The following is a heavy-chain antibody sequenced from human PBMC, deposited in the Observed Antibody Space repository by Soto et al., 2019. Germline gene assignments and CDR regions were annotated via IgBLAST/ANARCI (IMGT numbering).Heavy chain of an antibody. J-gene: IGHJ6*02. CDR3: AIFNGILTGYPSIYKNYYYGMDV. CDR1: GGSFSGYY. CDR2: INHSGST. Sequence: TSETLSLTCAVYGGSFSGYYWSWIRQPPGKGLEWIGEINHSGSTNYNPSLKSRVTISVDTSKNQFSLKLSSVTAADTAVYYCAIFNGILTGYPSIYKNYYYGMDVWGQGTTVTVSS. D-gene: IGHD3-9*01. V-gene: IGHV4-34*01.